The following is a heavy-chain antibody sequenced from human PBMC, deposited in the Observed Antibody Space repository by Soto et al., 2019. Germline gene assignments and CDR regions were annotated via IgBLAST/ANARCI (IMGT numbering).Heavy chain of an antibody. Sequence: GGSLRLSCAASGFSFDEYGMNWVRQAPGKGLEWVSGINWNGDSTSYADSVKGRFAISRDNAKNTLYLQMNSLRAEDTAVYYCATGTTPPYWGQGTLVTVSS. J-gene: IGHJ4*02. D-gene: IGHD1-1*01. V-gene: IGHV3-20*04. CDR2: INWNGDST. CDR1: GFSFDEYG. CDR3: ATGTTPPY.